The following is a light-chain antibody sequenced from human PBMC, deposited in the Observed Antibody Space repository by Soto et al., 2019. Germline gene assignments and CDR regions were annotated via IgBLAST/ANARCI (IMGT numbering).Light chain of an antibody. CDR2: NDS. Sequence: SYELTQPPSVSGAPGKTARITCGGNNIGGKSVHWYQQKPGQAPVLVIYNDSDRPSGIPERFSGSNSGNTATLTISRVEAGDEADYYCQVWDSSSDHYVFGTGTKLTVL. V-gene: IGLV3-21*04. J-gene: IGLJ1*01. CDR1: NIGGKS. CDR3: QVWDSSSDHYV.